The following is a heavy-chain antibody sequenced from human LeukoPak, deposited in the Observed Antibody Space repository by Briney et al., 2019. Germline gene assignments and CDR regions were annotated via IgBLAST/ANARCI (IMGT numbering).Heavy chain of an antibody. D-gene: IGHD4-17*01. J-gene: IGHJ5*02. CDR3: ARDTPRTVTTTRQKYNWFDP. Sequence: SVKVSCKASGGTFSSYAISWVRQAPGQGLEGVGRIIPIFGTANYAQKFQGRVTITTDESTSTAYMELSSLRSEDTAVYYCARDTPRTVTTTRQKYNWFDPWGQGTLVTVSS. CDR1: GGTFSSYA. V-gene: IGHV1-69*05. CDR2: IIPIFGTA.